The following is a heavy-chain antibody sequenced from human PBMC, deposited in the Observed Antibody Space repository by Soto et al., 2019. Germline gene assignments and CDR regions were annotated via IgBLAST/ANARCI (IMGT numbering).Heavy chain of an antibody. J-gene: IGHJ4*02. CDR3: ANTPHYYDSSGYYYVG. D-gene: IGHD3-22*01. Sequence: GGSLRLSCAASGFTFDDYAMHWVRQAPGKGLEWVSGISWNSGSIGYADSVKGRFTISRDNAKNSLHLQMNSLRAEDTALYYCANTPHYYDSSGYYYVGWGQGTLVTVSS. CDR2: ISWNSGSI. CDR1: GFTFDDYA. V-gene: IGHV3-9*01.